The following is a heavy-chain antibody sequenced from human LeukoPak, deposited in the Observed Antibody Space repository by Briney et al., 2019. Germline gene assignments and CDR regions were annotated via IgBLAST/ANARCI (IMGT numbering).Heavy chain of an antibody. Sequence: GGSLRLSCGASGFSFSSYSMNWVRQAPGKGLEWVSYISSSSSTMYYSDSVKGRFTISRDNAKNSLYLQMNSMRAEDTAVYYCARDFRPYCTNGVCYDYWGQGTLVTVSS. V-gene: IGHV3-48*01. CDR3: ARDFRPYCTNGVCYDY. CDR2: ISSSSSTM. CDR1: GFSFSSYS. J-gene: IGHJ4*02. D-gene: IGHD2-8*01.